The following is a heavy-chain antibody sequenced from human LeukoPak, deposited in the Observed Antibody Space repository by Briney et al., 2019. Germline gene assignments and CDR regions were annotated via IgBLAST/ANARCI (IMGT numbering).Heavy chain of an antibody. CDR2: GDYSGGT. V-gene: IGHV4-39*07. D-gene: IGHD3-10*01. Sequence: SETLSLTCTVSGDSFSSVTDYWAWIRQPPGKGLEWIASGDYSGGTYYNPSLESRVAISADMSKNQFSLKLTSVTGADTAVYYCAGEPPGSYVGYWGQGSLVTVSS. CDR1: GDSFSSVTDY. J-gene: IGHJ4*02. CDR3: AGEPPGSYVGY.